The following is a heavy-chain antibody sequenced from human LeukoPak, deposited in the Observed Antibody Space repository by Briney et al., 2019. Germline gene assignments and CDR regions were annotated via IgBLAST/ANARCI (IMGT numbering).Heavy chain of an antibody. V-gene: IGHV4-34*01. CDR3: ARSNPKLAQEVVVITRLYYYYYYGMDV. Sequence: PSETLSLTCAVYGGSFSGYYWSWIRQPPGKGLEWLGEINHSGSTNYNPSLKSRVTISVDTSKNQFSLKLSSVTAADTAVYYCARSNPKLAQEVVVITRLYYYYYYGMDVWGQGTTVTVSS. CDR1: GGSFSGYY. J-gene: IGHJ6*02. D-gene: IGHD3-22*01. CDR2: INHSGST.